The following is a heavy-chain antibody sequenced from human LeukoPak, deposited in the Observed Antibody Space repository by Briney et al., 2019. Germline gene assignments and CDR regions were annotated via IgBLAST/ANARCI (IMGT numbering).Heavy chain of an antibody. CDR3: AKVLYSSSWDYFDY. J-gene: IGHJ4*02. CDR2: ISSSSSTI. D-gene: IGHD6-13*01. CDR1: GFTFSSYS. V-gene: IGHV3-48*01. Sequence: GGSLRLSCAASGFTFSSYSTNWVRQAPGKGLEWVSYISSSSSTIYYADSVKGRFTISRDNAKNSLYLQMNSLRAEDTAVYYCAKVLYSSSWDYFDYWGQGTLVTVSS.